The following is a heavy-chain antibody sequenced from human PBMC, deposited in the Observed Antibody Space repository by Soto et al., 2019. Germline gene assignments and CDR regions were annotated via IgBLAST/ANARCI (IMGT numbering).Heavy chain of an antibody. V-gene: IGHV3-53*01. CDR2: IYSRGNT. CDR3: ATRLDPIREDALDI. D-gene: IGHD4-17*01. Sequence: GSLRRSCAASGFTVSSSYMSWVRQAPGKVLEWVSVIYSRGNTYYADSVKGRFTISRDNSKNTVYLQMNSLRAEDTAVYYCATRLDPIREDALDIWGQGTMVTVSS. J-gene: IGHJ3*02. CDR1: GFTVSSSY.